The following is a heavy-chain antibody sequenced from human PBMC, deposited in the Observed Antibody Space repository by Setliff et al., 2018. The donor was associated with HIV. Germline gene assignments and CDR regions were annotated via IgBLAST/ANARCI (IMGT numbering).Heavy chain of an antibody. CDR1: GFTFSSYG. J-gene: IGHJ4*02. CDR3: AKDFLNSRPYYFDY. Sequence: GGSLRLSCAASGFTFSSYGMHWVHQAPGKGLEWVAFIRYDGSNKYYAGSVRGRFTISRDNSKNTLYLQMDSLRAEDTAVYYCAKDFLNSRPYYFDYWGQGTLVTVSS. D-gene: IGHD1-1*01. CDR2: IRYDGSNK. V-gene: IGHV3-30*02.